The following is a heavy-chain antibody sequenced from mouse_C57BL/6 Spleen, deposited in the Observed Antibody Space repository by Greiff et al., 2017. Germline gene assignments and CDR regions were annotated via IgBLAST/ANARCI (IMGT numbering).Heavy chain of an antibody. CDR3: ARHEGSFDGYYAMDY. CDR1: GYTFTEYT. V-gene: IGHV1-62-2*01. J-gene: IGHJ4*01. CDR2: FYPGSGSI. Sequence: QVQLQQSGAELVKPGASVKLSCKASGYTFTEYTIHWVKQRSGQGLEWIGRFYPGSGSIKYNENFKDKATLTADKSSSTVYMELSRLTSEDSAVYFCARHEGSFDGYYAMDYWGQGTSVTVSS. D-gene: IGHD2-3*01.